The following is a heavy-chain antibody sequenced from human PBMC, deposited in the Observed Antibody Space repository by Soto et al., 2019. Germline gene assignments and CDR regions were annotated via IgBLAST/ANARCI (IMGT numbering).Heavy chain of an antibody. CDR1: GFTFSSNA. CDR3: ARDDYYYVMDV. J-gene: IGHJ6*02. CDR2: ISYDGSNK. V-gene: IGHV3-30-3*01. Sequence: QVQLVESGGGVVQPGRSLRLSCAASGFTFSSNAMHWVRQAPGKGLEWVAVISYDGSNKYYADSVKGRFTISRDNSKNTLYLQMNSLRAEDTAVYYCARDDYYYVMDVWGQGTTVTVSS.